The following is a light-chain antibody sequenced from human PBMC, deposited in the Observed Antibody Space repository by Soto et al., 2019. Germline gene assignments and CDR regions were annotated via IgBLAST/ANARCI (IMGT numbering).Light chain of an antibody. CDR3: QQYTSYSSIT. J-gene: IGKJ5*01. Sequence: DIQMTQSPSTLSASVGDRVTITCRASQSISSWLAWYQQKPGKAPKLLIYDASSLESGVPSRFSGSGSGTEFTLTISSLHHDDFATYYCQQYTSYSSITFGQGTRLAIK. V-gene: IGKV1-5*01. CDR1: QSISSW. CDR2: DAS.